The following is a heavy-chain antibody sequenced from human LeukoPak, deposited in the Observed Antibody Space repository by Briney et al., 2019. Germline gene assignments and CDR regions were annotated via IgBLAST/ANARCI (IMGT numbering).Heavy chain of an antibody. CDR3: AAGGVYDLFDY. CDR1: GYTLSDLS. D-gene: IGHD5/OR15-5a*01. CDR2: FDPGDGET. V-gene: IGHV1-24*01. Sequence: ASVKVSCKVSGYTLSDLSMHWVRQAPGKGLEWMGGFDPGDGETIYTQKFQGRVTMTEDTSTDPAYMELSSLRSEDTAVYFCAAGGVYDLFDYWGQGTLVTVSS. J-gene: IGHJ4*02.